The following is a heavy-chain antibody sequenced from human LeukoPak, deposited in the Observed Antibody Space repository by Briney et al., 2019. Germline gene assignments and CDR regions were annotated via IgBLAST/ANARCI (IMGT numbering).Heavy chain of an antibody. J-gene: IGHJ4*02. Sequence: GGSLRLSCAASGFTFSNFAMSWVRQAPGKGLEWVSTISGSGGSTFYADSVKGRFPISRDNSNNTLFLQMNSLRAEDTAIYFCSXXXXSGWSSSGGDYWGQGSLVTVSS. CDR3: SXXXXSGWSSSGGDY. D-gene: IGHD6-19*01. CDR2: ISGSGGST. CDR1: GFTFSNFA. V-gene: IGHV3-23*01.